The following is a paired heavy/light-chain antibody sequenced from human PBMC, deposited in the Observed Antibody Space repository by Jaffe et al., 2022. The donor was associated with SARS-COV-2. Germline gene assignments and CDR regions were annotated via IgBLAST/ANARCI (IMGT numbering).Light chain of an antibody. CDR1: QSISRY. Sequence: DIQMTQSPSSLSASVGDRVTIACRASQSISRYLNWYQQKPGKAPKLLIYAASSLQSGVPSRFSGSGSGTEFTLTISSLQPDDFATYYCQQSDSTPPTFGQGTRLEIK. CDR3: QQSDSTPPT. V-gene: IGKV1-39*01. CDR2: AAS. J-gene: IGKJ5*01.
Heavy chain of an antibody. D-gene: IGHD1-26*01. CDR2: IYWNDDK. Sequence: QITLKESGPTLVKPTQTLTLTCIFSGFSLSTSGVGVAWIRQPPGKALEWLAVIYWNDDKQYSPSLKSRLTITKDTSKNEVVLTMTNMDPVDTATYYCAHRRPRMAGPTQYYAMDDWGQGTTVTVSS. V-gene: IGHV2-5*01. CDR3: AHRRPRMAGPTQYYAMDD. J-gene: IGHJ6*02. CDR1: GFSLSTSGVG.